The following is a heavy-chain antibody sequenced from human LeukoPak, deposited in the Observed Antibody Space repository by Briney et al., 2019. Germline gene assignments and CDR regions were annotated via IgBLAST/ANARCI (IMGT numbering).Heavy chain of an antibody. CDR2: IYHTGRA. D-gene: IGHD2-2*01. J-gene: IGHJ4*02. CDR1: GYSFTSGHY. Sequence: SETLSLTCSVSGYSFTSGHYWGCIRQPPGKGLEWIANIYHTGRAHYNPSLKSRVTISIDTSTNQFSLKLSSVTAADTAVYYCARYCTSTTCILRGFDYWGQGTLVTVSS. V-gene: IGHV4-38-2*01. CDR3: ARYCTSTTCILRGFDY.